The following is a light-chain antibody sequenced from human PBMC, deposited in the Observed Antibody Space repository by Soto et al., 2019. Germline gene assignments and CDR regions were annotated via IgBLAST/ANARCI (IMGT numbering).Light chain of an antibody. J-gene: IGKJ5*01. Sequence: EIVLTQSPGTLSLSPGERATLSCRASQSVSSNFLAWYQQKPGQAPRLLIYAASRTATGIPDRFSGSGSGTDFTLTITRLESEEFALYYCQHYGRSPITFGEGTRLEIK. V-gene: IGKV3-20*01. CDR3: QHYGRSPIT. CDR2: AAS. CDR1: QSVSSNF.